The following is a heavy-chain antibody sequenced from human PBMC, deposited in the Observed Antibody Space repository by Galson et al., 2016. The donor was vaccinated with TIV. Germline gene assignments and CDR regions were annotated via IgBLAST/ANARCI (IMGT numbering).Heavy chain of an antibody. J-gene: IGHJ4*02. CDR2: INWNGAGT. CDR3: ARVRSCGGDCYYFDY. CDR1: GFIFDDYD. Sequence: SLRLSCAASGFIFDDYDMNWVRQAPGKGLEWVSGINWNGAGTSYADSVKGRFTISRDSAKHSLYLQMNSLRAEDTALYHCARVRSCGGDCYYFDYWGQGSLVTVSS. V-gene: IGHV3-20*01. D-gene: IGHD2-21*02.